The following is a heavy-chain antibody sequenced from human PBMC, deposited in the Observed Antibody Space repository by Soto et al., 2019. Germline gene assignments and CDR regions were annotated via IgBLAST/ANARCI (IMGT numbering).Heavy chain of an antibody. CDR2: IYPGDSDI. CDR3: ARSPRSSPYFDY. V-gene: IGHV5-51*01. Sequence: GESLKISCKASGYSFATYWIGWVRQMPGKGLEWMGIIYPGDSDIRYSPSFHGKVTISADRSIGTAYLQWSSLEASDSAFYFCARSPRSSPYFDYWGQGALVTVSS. CDR1: GYSFATYW. J-gene: IGHJ4*02. D-gene: IGHD6-13*01.